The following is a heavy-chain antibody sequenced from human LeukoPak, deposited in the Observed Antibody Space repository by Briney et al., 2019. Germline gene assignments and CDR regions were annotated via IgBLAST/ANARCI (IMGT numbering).Heavy chain of an antibody. V-gene: IGHV4-34*01. Sequence: SETLSLTCAVYGGSFSGYYWSWIRQPPGKGLEWIGEINHSGSTNYNPSLKSRVTISVDTSKNQFSLKLSSVTAADTAVYYCARGDCSSTSCYPDYWGQGTLVTVSS. D-gene: IGHD2-2*01. CDR1: GGSFSGYY. J-gene: IGHJ4*02. CDR2: INHSGST. CDR3: ARGDCSSTSCYPDY.